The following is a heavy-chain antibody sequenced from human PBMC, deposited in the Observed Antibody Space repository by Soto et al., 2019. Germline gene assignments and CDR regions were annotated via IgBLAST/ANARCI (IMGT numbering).Heavy chain of an antibody. Sequence: GGSLRLSCAASVFTFSSYAMSWVRQAPGKGLEWVSAISGSGGSTYYADSVKGRFTISRDNSKNTLYLQMNSLRAEDTAVYYCAKVAQRQLVSSYFDYWGQGTLVTVSS. CDR1: VFTFSSYA. CDR2: ISGSGGST. D-gene: IGHD6-13*01. V-gene: IGHV3-23*01. CDR3: AKVAQRQLVSSYFDY. J-gene: IGHJ4*02.